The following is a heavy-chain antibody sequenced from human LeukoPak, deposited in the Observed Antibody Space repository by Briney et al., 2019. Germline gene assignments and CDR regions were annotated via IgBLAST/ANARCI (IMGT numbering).Heavy chain of an antibody. V-gene: IGHV3-30*04. CDR2: ISYDGSNK. J-gene: IGHJ4*02. Sequence: GGSLRLSCAASGFTFNYYAMHWVRQVPGKGLEWVALISYDGSNKYYADSVKGRFTISRDNAKNSLYLQMNSLRAEDTAVYYCARALIGYYFDYWGQGTLVTASS. D-gene: IGHD2-8*01. CDR3: ARALIGYYFDY. CDR1: GFTFNYYA.